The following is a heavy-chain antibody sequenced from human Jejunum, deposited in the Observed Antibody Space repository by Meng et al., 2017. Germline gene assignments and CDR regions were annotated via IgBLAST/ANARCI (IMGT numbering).Heavy chain of an antibody. J-gene: IGHJ4*02. Sequence: YWIGWVRQQPGKGLEWMGIIYPGDLDTRYSPSFQGQVTISVDKSISTAFLQWKSLEASDTAVYYCARAPTGVSDPYYFDYWGQGTLVTVSS. CDR1: YW. V-gene: IGHV5-51*01. D-gene: IGHD4-11*01. CDR3: ARAPTGVSDPYYFDY. CDR2: IYPGDLDT.